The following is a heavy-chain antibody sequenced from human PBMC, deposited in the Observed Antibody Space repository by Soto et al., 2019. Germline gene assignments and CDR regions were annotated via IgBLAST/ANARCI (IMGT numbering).Heavy chain of an antibody. V-gene: IGHV4-30-2*01. Sequence: NPSETLSLTCAVSGGSISSGGYSWSWIRQPPGKGLEWIGYIYHSGSTYYNPSLKSRVTISVDRSKNQFSLKLSSVTAADTAVYYCATTLQTGTIDYWGQGTLVTAPQ. CDR2: IYHSGST. D-gene: IGHD1-1*01. J-gene: IGHJ4*02. CDR1: GGSISSGGYS. CDR3: ATTLQTGTIDY.